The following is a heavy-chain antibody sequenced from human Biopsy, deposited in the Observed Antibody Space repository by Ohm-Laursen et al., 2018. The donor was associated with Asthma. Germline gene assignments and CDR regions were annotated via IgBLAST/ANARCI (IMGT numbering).Heavy chain of an antibody. CDR3: AKGHGDYVFPYFQH. D-gene: IGHD4-17*01. V-gene: IGHV3-30*18. CDR2: ISYDGSDK. Sequence: PLRLSCAASGFTFSSFGIHWVRQAPGKGLEWVAVISYDGSDKYYADSVKGRFTISRDNSKNTLYLQMNSLRAEDTAVYYCAKGHGDYVFPYFQHWGQGTLVTVSS. CDR1: GFTFSSFG. J-gene: IGHJ1*01.